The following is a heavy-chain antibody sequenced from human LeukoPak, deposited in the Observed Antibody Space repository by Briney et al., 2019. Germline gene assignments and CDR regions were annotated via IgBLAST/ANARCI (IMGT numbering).Heavy chain of an antibody. V-gene: IGHV3-9*01. Sequence: GGSLRLSCAASGFTFDDYAMHWVRQAPGKVLEWVSGISWNSGSIGYADSVKGRFTISRDNAKNSLYLQMNSLRAEDTALYYCAKESGDYYYYGMDVWGQGTTVTVSS. CDR1: GFTFDDYA. CDR2: ISWNSGSI. D-gene: IGHD7-27*01. J-gene: IGHJ6*02. CDR3: AKESGDYYYYGMDV.